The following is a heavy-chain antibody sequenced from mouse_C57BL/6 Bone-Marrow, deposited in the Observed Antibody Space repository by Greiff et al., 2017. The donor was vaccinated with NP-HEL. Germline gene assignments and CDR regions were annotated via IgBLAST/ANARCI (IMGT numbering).Heavy chain of an antibody. CDR3: ARWGNSSGYETDAMDY. CDR1: GYAFSSYW. Sequence: QVQLQQSGAELVKPGASVKISCKASGYAFSSYWMNWVKQRPGKGLEWIGQIYPGDGDTNYNGKFKGKATLTADKSSSTAYMQLSSLTSEDSAVYFCARWGNSSGYETDAMDYWGQGTSVTVSS. V-gene: IGHV1-80*01. J-gene: IGHJ4*01. D-gene: IGHD3-2*02. CDR2: IYPGDGDT.